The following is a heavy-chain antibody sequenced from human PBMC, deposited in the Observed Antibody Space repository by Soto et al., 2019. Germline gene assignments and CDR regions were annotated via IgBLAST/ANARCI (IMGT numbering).Heavy chain of an antibody. D-gene: IGHD6-13*01. CDR3: ARHDSSSPYYFDY. J-gene: IGHJ4*02. Sequence: QVQLQESGPGLVKPSETLSLTCTVSGGSISSHYWSWIRQPPGKGLEWIGYIYYSGSTNYNPSLKSRVTISVDTSKNQFSLKLSSVTAADTAVYYCARHDSSSPYYFDYWGQGTLVTVSS. CDR1: GGSISSHY. V-gene: IGHV4-59*08. CDR2: IYYSGST.